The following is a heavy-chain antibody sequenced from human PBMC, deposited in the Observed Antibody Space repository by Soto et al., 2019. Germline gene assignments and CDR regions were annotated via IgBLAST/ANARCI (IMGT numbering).Heavy chain of an antibody. CDR3: ARVAVAARPRWYNWFDP. V-gene: IGHV1-8*01. Sequence: QEQLVHSGAEVKKPGASVKFSCKTSGYTFTDYDINWVRQDTGQGLEWIGWMNPNRGETGYAQKFQGRVTMTRSASLSTAYLELSSLRSEDTAVYYCARVAVAARPRWYNWFDPWGQGTLVTVSS. CDR2: MNPNRGET. D-gene: IGHD2-15*01. J-gene: IGHJ5*02. CDR1: GYTFTDYD.